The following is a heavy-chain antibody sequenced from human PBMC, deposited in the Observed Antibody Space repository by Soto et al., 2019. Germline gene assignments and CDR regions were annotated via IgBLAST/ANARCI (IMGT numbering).Heavy chain of an antibody. CDR1: GYTITSHY. V-gene: IGHV1-46*01. D-gene: IGHD6-13*01. CDR3: ARDPRLLAAADLYYYYYGMDV. CDR2: INPSGGST. J-gene: IGHJ6*02. Sequence: ASVKVSCKASGYTITSHYMHWVRQAPGQGLEWMGVINPSGGSTSYAQKFQGRVTMTRDTSTSTVYMELSSLRSEDTAVYYCARDPRLLAAADLYYYYYGMDVWGQGTTVTVSS.